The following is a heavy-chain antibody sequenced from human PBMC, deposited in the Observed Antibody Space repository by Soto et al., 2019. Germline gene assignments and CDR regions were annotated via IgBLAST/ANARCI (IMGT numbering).Heavy chain of an antibody. CDR1: GFTSSSYT. V-gene: IGHV3-21*02. Sequence: EVQLVESGGGLVKPGGSLRLSCEDSGFTSSSYTMNWVRRAPGKGLEWVSSISSRSTNTHYADSVRGRFTISRDNAKRSLYLQMNSLRAEDTAVYYCARGPLYYFDYWGQGTLVTVSS. J-gene: IGHJ4*02. CDR2: ISSRSTNT. CDR3: ARGPLYYFDY.